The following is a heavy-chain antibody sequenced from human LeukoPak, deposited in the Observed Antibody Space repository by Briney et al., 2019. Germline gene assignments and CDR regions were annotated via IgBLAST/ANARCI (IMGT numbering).Heavy chain of an antibody. J-gene: IGHJ4*02. V-gene: IGHV3-74*01. CDR1: GFTFSSYW. D-gene: IGHD4-17*01. Sequence: GGSLRLSCAASGFTFSSYWMHWVRHAPGKGLVWVSRINSDGSSTSYADSVKGRFTISRDNAKNTLYLQMNSLRAEDTAVYYCARGDDYGENGIIDYWGQGTLVTVSS. CDR3: ARGDDYGENGIIDY. CDR2: INSDGSST.